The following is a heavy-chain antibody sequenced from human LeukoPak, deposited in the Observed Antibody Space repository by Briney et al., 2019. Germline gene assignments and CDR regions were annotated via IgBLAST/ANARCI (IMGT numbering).Heavy chain of an antibody. CDR1: GFTFSDYY. CDR3: AREYSSGWSEARTRDAFDI. D-gene: IGHD6-19*01. CDR2: ISGSGSTI. J-gene: IGHJ3*02. V-gene: IGHV3-11*01. Sequence: GGSLRLSCAASGFTFSDYYMSWIRQAPGKGLEWVSYISGSGSTIYYADSVKGRFTISRDNAKNSLYLQMNSLRAEDTAVYYCAREYSSGWSEARTRDAFDIWGQGTMVTVSS.